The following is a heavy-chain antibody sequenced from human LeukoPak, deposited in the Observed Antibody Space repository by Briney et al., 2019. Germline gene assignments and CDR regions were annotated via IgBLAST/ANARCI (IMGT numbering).Heavy chain of an antibody. CDR3: ARGGLDWFDP. V-gene: IGHV1-18*04. Sequence: ASVKVSCKASRYTFTGYSMHWVRQAPGQGLEWMGWISAYNGNTNYAQKLQGRVTMTTDTSTSTAYMELRSLRSDDTAVYYCARGGLDWFDPWGQGTLVTVSS. CDR2: ISAYNGNT. D-gene: IGHD3-16*01. CDR1: RYTFTGYS. J-gene: IGHJ5*02.